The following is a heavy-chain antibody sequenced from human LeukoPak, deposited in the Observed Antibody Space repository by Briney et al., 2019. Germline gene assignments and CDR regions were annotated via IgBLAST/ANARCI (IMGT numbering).Heavy chain of an antibody. D-gene: IGHD1-7*01. J-gene: IGHJ4*02. V-gene: IGHV1-69*04. CDR3: ARSSYNWNYVKFDY. CDR1: GGTFSSYA. Sequence: ASVKVSCKASGGTFSSYAISWVRQAPGQGLEWMGRIIPILGIANYAQKFQGRVTITTDESTSTAYMELSSLRSEDTAVYYCARSSYNWNYVKFDYWGQGTLVTVSS. CDR2: IIPILGIA.